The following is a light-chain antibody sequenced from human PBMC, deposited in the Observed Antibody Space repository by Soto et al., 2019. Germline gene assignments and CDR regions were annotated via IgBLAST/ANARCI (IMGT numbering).Light chain of an antibody. Sequence: DIQMTQSPSTLSASVGDRVTITCRASQSIGTSLAWYQQRPGKAPKLLIYLASNLEVGVPSRFSGSGSGTEFTLAISSRQPDDFATYYCQQHGSYPRTLGQGTKVEI. J-gene: IGKJ1*01. CDR1: QSIGTS. CDR3: QQHGSYPRT. V-gene: IGKV1-5*03. CDR2: LAS.